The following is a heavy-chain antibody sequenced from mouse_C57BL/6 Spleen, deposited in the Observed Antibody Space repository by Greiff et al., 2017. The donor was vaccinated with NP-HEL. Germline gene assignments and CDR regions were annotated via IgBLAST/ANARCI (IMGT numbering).Heavy chain of an antibody. CDR3: AKEGPSYYCNYLYAMDY. CDR2: IYPGDGDT. V-gene: IGHV1-82*01. CDR1: GYAFSSSW. D-gene: IGHD2-10*01. J-gene: IGHJ4*01. Sequence: VQLQQSGPELVKPGASVKISCKASGYAFSSSWMNWVKQRPGKGLEWIGRIYPGDGDTNYNGKFKGKATLTADKSSSTAYMQLSSLTSEDSAVYFCAKEGPSYYCNYLYAMDYWGQGTSVTVSS.